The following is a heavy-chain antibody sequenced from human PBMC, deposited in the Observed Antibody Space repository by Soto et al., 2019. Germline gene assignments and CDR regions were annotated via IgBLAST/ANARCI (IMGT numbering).Heavy chain of an antibody. CDR3: ARGGGYCSSTSCYVDYYYGMDV. J-gene: IGHJ6*02. D-gene: IGHD2-2*01. V-gene: IGHV1-18*01. Sequence: ASVKVSCKASGYTFTSYGISWVRQAPGQGLEWMGWISAYNGNTNYAQKLQGRVTMTTDTSTSTAYMELRSLRSDDTAVYYCARGGGYCSSTSCYVDYYYGMDVWGQGTTVTV. CDR2: ISAYNGNT. CDR1: GYTFTSYG.